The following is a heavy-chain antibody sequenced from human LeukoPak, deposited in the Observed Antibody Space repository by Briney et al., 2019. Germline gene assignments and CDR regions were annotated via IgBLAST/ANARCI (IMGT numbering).Heavy chain of an antibody. CDR3: ASSLGGYSSGWYAFDY. V-gene: IGHV1-8*03. J-gene: IGHJ4*02. Sequence: ASVKVSCKASGYTFTSYDINWVRQATGQGLEWMGWMNPNSGNTGYAQKFQGRVTITRNTSISTAYMELSSLRSEDTAVYYCASSLGGYSSGWYAFDYWGQGTLVTVSS. CDR1: GYTFTSYD. CDR2: MNPNSGNT. D-gene: IGHD6-19*01.